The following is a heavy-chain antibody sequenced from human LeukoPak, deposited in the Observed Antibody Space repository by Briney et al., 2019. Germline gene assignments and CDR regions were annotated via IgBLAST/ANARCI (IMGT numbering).Heavy chain of an antibody. J-gene: IGHJ4*02. D-gene: IGHD1-1*01. CDR3: ARVDSNNYDY. V-gene: IGHV3-21*01. CDR2: ISSSSAYI. CDR1: GFTFSTYT. Sequence: PGGSLRLSRAASGFTFSTYTLNWVRQPPGKGLEWVSSISSSSAYIYYADSVKGRFTISRDNAKNSLYLQMNSLRAEDTAVYYCARVDSNNYDYWGQGTLVTVSS.